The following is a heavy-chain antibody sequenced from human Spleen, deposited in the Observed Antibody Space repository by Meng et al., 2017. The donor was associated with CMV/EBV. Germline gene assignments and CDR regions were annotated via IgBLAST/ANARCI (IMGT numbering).Heavy chain of an antibody. CDR1: GGSISSSSYY. J-gene: IGHJ3*02. Sequence: GSLRLSCTVSGGSISSSSYYWGWIRQPPGKGLEWIGSIYYSGSTYYNPSLKSRVTISVDTSKNQFSLKLSSVTAADTAVYYCARIVGATRVDIWGQGTMVTV. CDR2: IYYSGST. V-gene: IGHV4-39*01. D-gene: IGHD1-26*01. CDR3: ARIVGATRVDI.